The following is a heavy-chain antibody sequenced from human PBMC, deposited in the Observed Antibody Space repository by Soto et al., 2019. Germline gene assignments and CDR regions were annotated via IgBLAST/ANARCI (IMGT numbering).Heavy chain of an antibody. V-gene: IGHV4-59*01. D-gene: IGHD4-4*01. CDR1: GGSISSYY. J-gene: IGHJ6*02. CDR2: IYYSGST. CDR3: ARVGSKSFYYATDV. Sequence: PSETLSLTCSVAGGSISSYYWSWIRQPPGKGLEWIGYIYYSGSTKYNPSLKSRVTMSVDTSKTQFSLKLTSVTAADTAVYYCARVGSKSFYYATDVWGQGTTVTVSS.